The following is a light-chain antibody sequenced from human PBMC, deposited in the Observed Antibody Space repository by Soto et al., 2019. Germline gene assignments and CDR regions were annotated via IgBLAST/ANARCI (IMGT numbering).Light chain of an antibody. J-gene: IGLJ1*01. CDR2: GNV. CDR1: SSNIGADYD. CDR3: QAYGTRLRDVV. V-gene: IGLV1-40*01. Sequence: QSVLTQPPSVSGAPGQRITISCTGSSSNIGADYDEXWXHQFQRPAPKLLIDGNVDQRSGVPERFSASKCGTPASLPITVLPADDEADYYWQAYGTRLRDVVCGTGTKV.